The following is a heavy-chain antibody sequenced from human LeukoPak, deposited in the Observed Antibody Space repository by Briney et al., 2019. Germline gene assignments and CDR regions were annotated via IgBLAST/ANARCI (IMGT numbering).Heavy chain of an antibody. V-gene: IGHV3-43D*04. CDR3: ARDRTAEAGNDYYMGV. Sequence: PGGSLRLSCTSSGFTFADYAMHWVRQPPGKGLEWISLITWDGGTTYYADSVRGRFTISRDNSKNSLFLRMNSLRPEDTALYYCARDRTAEAGNDYYMGVWGNGTTVIVSS. CDR1: GFTFADYA. CDR2: ITWDGGTT. D-gene: IGHD6-13*01. J-gene: IGHJ6*03.